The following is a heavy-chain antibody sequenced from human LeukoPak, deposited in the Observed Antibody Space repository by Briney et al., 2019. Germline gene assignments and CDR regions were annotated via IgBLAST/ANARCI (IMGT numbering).Heavy chain of an antibody. D-gene: IGHD2-15*01. CDR1: GGSISSSSYY. CDR2: IYYSGST. Sequence: SETLSLTCTVSGGSISSSSYYWGWIRQPPGKGLEWIGSIYYSGSTYYNPSLKSRVTISVDTSKNQFSLKLSSVTAADTAVCYCARYCSGGSCYSAFDYWGQGTLVTVSS. V-gene: IGHV4-39*01. CDR3: ARYCSGGSCYSAFDY. J-gene: IGHJ4*02.